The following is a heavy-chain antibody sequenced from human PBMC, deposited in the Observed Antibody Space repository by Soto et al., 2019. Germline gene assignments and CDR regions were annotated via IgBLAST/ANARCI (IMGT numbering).Heavy chain of an antibody. CDR3: VRGGSNYAS. D-gene: IGHD4-4*01. J-gene: IGHJ5*02. V-gene: IGHV3-7*01. CDR2: IKPDESEK. Sequence: EVQLVESGGGLVQPGGSLRLSCTASAFTFSDSWMTWVRQAPGKGLEWVARIKPDESEKKYADSVKGRCSISRDNAKNSMYLQMDSLRGEDTAVYYCVRGGSNYASWGQGTLVTVSS. CDR1: AFTFSDSW.